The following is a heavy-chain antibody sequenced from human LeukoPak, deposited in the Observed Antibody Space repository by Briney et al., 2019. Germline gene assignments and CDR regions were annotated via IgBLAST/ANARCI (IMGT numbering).Heavy chain of an antibody. D-gene: IGHD6-19*01. Sequence: GGSLRLSCAASGFTFSSYWIHWVRQAPGKGLVWVSRINSDGSSTTYADSVKGRFTISRDNAKNTLYLQMNSLRAEDTAVYYWTRSSPGIAVAGSGYWGQGTLVTVSS. V-gene: IGHV3-74*01. J-gene: IGHJ4*02. CDR1: GFTFSSYW. CDR3: TRSSPGIAVAGSGY. CDR2: INSDGSST.